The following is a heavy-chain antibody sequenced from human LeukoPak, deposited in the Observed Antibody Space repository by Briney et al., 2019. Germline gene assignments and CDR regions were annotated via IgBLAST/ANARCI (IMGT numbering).Heavy chain of an antibody. CDR1: GFTFSSYA. D-gene: IGHD6-13*01. V-gene: IGHV3-23*01. Sequence: GGSLRLSCAASGFTFSSYAMSWVRQAPGKGLKWVSAISGSGGSTYYADSVKGRFTISRDNSKNTLYLQMNSLRAEDTAVYYCAKADSSSWCYFDYWGQGTLVTVSS. CDR3: AKADSSSWCYFDY. CDR2: ISGSGGST. J-gene: IGHJ4*02.